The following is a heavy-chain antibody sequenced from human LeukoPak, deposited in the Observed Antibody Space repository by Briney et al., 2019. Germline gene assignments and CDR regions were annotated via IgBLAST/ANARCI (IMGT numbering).Heavy chain of an antibody. V-gene: IGHV1-2*04. CDR1: GYTFTSYY. CDR2: INPKSGGT. D-gene: IGHD1-26*01. Sequence: ASVKVSCKASGYTFTSYYMHWVRQAPGQGLEWMGWINPKSGGTNYAQKFQSWVTMTRDTSISTAFIDLSRLRSDDTAMYYCARADSGSYYVSFDYWGQGTLVTVSS. J-gene: IGHJ4*02. CDR3: ARADSGSYYVSFDY.